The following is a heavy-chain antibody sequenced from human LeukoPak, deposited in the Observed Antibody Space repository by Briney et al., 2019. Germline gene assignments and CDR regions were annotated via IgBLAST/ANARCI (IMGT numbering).Heavy chain of an antibody. CDR3: ARWATSFDF. V-gene: IGHV3-7*01. CDR2: IKQDGGDK. J-gene: IGHJ4*02. CDR1: GFNLSGYW. D-gene: IGHD6-6*01. Sequence: PGGSLRLSCAASGFNLSGYWMSWVRQAPGKGLEWVANIKQDGGDKYYADSVTGRFTTSRDNAKNSLSLQMDNLRAEDTAVYYCARWATSFDFWGQGTLVTVSS.